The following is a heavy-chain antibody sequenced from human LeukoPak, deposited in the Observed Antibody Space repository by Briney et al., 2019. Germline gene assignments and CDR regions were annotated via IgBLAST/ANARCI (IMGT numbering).Heavy chain of an antibody. CDR1: GFTFSTDG. J-gene: IGHJ4*02. D-gene: IGHD6-6*01. CDR2: ISYDGSNK. V-gene: IGHV3-30*18. Sequence: GGSLRLSCAASGFTFSTDGMHWVRQAPGKGLEWVAVISYDGSNKNYGDSVKGRFTISRYNSNNILYLQMNSLRAEDTAVYYCAKDLRSSSPNWFDYWGQGTLVTVSS. CDR3: AKDLRSSSPNWFDY.